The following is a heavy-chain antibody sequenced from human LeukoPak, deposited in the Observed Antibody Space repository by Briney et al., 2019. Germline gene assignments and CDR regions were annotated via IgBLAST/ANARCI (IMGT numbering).Heavy chain of an antibody. D-gene: IGHD5-24*01. V-gene: IGHV3-11*01. CDR2: ISSSGDTI. CDR3: ATNDGYNYYFDY. Sequence: GGSLRLSCAASGFTFSSYAMSWIRQAPGKGLEWVSYISSSGDTIYYADSVKGRFTISRDNAKNSLYLQMNSLRAEDTAVYYCATNDGYNYYFDYWGQGTLVTVSS. J-gene: IGHJ4*02. CDR1: GFTFSSYA.